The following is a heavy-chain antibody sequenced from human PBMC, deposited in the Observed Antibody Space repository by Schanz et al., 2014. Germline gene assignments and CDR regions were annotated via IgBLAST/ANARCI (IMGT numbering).Heavy chain of an antibody. CDR3: AKDPYGMDV. CDR2: ISGSGAGT. V-gene: IGHV3-23*04. J-gene: IGHJ6*02. Sequence: EVQLVESGGGLVQPGGSLRLSCAASGFIFSNFAMEWVRQAPGKGLEWVSAISGSGAGTYYADSVKGRFTTSRDNSKNTLYLQMNSLRAEDTAVYYCAKDPYGMDVWGQGTTVTVSS. CDR1: GFIFSNFA.